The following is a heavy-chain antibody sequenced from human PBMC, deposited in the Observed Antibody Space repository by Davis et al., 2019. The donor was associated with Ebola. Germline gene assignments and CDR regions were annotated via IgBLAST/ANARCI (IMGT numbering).Heavy chain of an antibody. V-gene: IGHV7-4-1*04. Sequence: ASVKVSCKASGYNFTEYAMNWVRQAPGQGLEWMGWINTNTGNPTYAQGFTGRFVFSLDTSASMAYLQITSLRADDTAIYFCVRDAIDGYNWSHWGQGTLVTVSS. J-gene: IGHJ4*02. CDR3: VRDAIDGYNWSH. CDR2: INTNTGNP. D-gene: IGHD5-24*01. CDR1: GYNFTEYA.